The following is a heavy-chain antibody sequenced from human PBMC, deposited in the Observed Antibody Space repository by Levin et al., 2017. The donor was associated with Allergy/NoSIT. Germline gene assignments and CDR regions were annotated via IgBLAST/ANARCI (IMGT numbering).Heavy chain of an antibody. Sequence: GGSLRLSCAVSGFTVSSNYMSWVRQAPGKGPEWVSVIYGGGSTYYADSVRGRFTISRDDSGNTLSLQMNRLRVEDTAVYYCASEIPRGSPDDYVPLWGRGTLVTVSS. CDR3: ASEIPRGSPDDYVPL. D-gene: IGHD3-10*02. CDR2: IYGGGST. CDR1: GFTVSSNY. J-gene: IGHJ4*02. V-gene: IGHV3-53*01.